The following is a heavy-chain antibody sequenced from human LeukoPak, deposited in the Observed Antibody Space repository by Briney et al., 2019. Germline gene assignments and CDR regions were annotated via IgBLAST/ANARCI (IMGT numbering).Heavy chain of an antibody. Sequence: GASVKVSCKASGYTFTSYGISWVRQAPGQGLEWMGWISAYNGNTNYAQKLQGRVTMITDTSTSTAYMELRSLRSDDTAVYYCARGEDYYDSSGYQPSAIWGAFDIWGQGTMVTVSS. V-gene: IGHV1-18*01. CDR2: ISAYNGNT. D-gene: IGHD3-22*01. J-gene: IGHJ3*02. CDR1: GYTFTSYG. CDR3: ARGEDYYDSSGYQPSAIWGAFDI.